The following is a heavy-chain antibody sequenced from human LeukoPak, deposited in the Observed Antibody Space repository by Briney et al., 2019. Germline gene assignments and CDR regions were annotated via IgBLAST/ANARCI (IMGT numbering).Heavy chain of an antibody. Sequence: GGSLRLSCAASGFTFSSYAMHWVRQAPGKGLEWVAVISYDGSNKYYADSVKGRFTISRDNSKNTLYLQMNSLRAEDTAVYYCARVPYSSGWSDYWGQGTLVTVSS. D-gene: IGHD6-19*01. V-gene: IGHV3-30*04. J-gene: IGHJ4*02. CDR3: ARVPYSSGWSDY. CDR1: GFTFSSYA. CDR2: ISYDGSNK.